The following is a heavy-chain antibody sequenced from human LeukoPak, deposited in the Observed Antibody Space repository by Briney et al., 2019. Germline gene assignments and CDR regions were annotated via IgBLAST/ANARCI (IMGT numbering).Heavy chain of an antibody. V-gene: IGHV1-46*01. Sequence: GASVKVSCKASGYTFTSYYMHWVRQAPGQGLEWMGIINPNGGSTTYAQKFQGRVTLTRDTSTSTVYMDLSSLRSEDTAVYYCARDPWCKLWLGFMDVWGKGTTVTVSS. CDR3: ARDPWCKLWLGFMDV. J-gene: IGHJ6*03. CDR1: GYTFTSYY. CDR2: INPNGGST. D-gene: IGHD6-19*01.